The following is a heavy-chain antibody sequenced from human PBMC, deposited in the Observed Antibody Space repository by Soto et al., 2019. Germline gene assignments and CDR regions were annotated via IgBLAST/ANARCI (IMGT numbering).Heavy chain of an antibody. CDR2: ISYDGSNK. J-gene: IGHJ4*02. Sequence: GGSLRLSCAASGFTFSSYAMHWVRQAPGKGLEWVAVISYDGSNKYYADSVKGRFTISRDNSKNTLYLQMNSLRAEDTAVYYCARENNWNDEGGHDYWGQGTLVTVSS. V-gene: IGHV3-30-3*01. D-gene: IGHD1-20*01. CDR3: ARENNWNDEGGHDY. CDR1: GFTFSSYA.